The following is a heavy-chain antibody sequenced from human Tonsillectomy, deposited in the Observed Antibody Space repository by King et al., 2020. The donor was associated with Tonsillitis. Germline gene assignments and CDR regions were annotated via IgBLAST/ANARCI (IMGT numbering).Heavy chain of an antibody. CDR3: ARYQFYXFWSGAXNWFXP. V-gene: IGHV1-18*04. CDR1: GYTFTSYG. D-gene: IGHD3-3*01. Sequence: VQLVESGAEVKKPGASVKVSCKASGYTFTSYGISWVRQAPGQRLEWMGWISGYNGNTNYAQKLQGRVTMTTDTSTGTAYMELRSLRADDTAVYYCARYQFYXFWSGAXNWFXPWGQXTLVTVSS. CDR2: ISGYNGNT. J-gene: IGHJ5*02.